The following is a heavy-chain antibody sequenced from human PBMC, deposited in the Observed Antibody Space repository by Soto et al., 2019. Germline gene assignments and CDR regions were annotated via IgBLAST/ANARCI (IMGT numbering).Heavy chain of an antibody. CDR3: ARVGIAARPGYYYYMDV. V-gene: IGHV1-8*01. CDR1: GYTFTSYD. J-gene: IGHJ6*03. D-gene: IGHD6-6*01. CDR2: MNPNSGNT. Sequence: ASVKVSCKASGYTFTSYDINWVRQATGQGLEWMGWMNPNSGNTGYAQKFQGRVTMTRNTSISTAYMELSSLRSEDTAVYYCARVGIAARPGYYYYMDVWGKGTTVTVSS.